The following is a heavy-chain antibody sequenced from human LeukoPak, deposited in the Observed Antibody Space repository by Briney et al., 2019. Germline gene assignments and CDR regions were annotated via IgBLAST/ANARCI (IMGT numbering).Heavy chain of an antibody. D-gene: IGHD2-2*01. CDR3: ARVVVPAALYGSWFDP. J-gene: IGHJ5*02. V-gene: IGHV3-7*01. Sequence: GGSLRLSCAVSGFTFRNYWMAWVRQAPGKGLEWVANIKQDGSQTYYVDSVKGRFTISRDNAKNSLYLQMNSLRAEDTAVYYCARVVVPAALYGSWFDPWGQGTLVTVSS. CDR2: IKQDGSQT. CDR1: GFTFRNYW.